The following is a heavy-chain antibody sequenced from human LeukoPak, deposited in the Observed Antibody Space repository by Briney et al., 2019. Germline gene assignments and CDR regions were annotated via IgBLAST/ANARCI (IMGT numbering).Heavy chain of an antibody. Sequence: PSETLSLTCTVSGGSMSSYYWSWIRQPPGKGLEWIGYIYYTGTTNYNPSLQSRVTISVDTSKNQFSLKLSSVTAADTAVYYCASPLHYPYSSGWYYFDHWGQGTLVTVSS. CDR3: ASPLHYPYSSGWYYFDH. J-gene: IGHJ4*02. CDR1: GGSMSSYY. CDR2: IYYTGTT. V-gene: IGHV4-59*01. D-gene: IGHD6-19*01.